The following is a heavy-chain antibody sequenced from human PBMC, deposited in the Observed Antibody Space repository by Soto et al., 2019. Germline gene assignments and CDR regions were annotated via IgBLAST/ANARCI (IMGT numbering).Heavy chain of an antibody. CDR1: GGSISGYY. Sequence: QVQLQESGPGAVKPSETLSLTCTVSGGSISGYYWTWIRQSPGRGLEWIGYVYSTGATNYNPSLRSRVTMSVDASKNQFSLKLRSVTAADTAIFYCGRAHTSGWFVIDYWGQGALVTVSS. J-gene: IGHJ4*02. CDR3: GRAHTSGWFVIDY. V-gene: IGHV4-59*01. CDR2: VYSTGAT. D-gene: IGHD6-19*01.